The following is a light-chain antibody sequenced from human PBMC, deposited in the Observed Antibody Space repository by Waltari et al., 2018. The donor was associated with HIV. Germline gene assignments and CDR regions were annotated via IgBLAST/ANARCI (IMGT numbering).Light chain of an antibody. CDR2: DVT. CDR1: SNDLGRYDL. J-gene: IGLJ3*02. V-gene: IGLV2-23*02. CDR3: CSYAGITTWV. Sequence: QSALTQPASVSGSPGQSITISCTGTSNDLGRYDLVSWYQHQPGRAHKLIIYDVTKWPSGVSHRFSGSKSGATASLTISGLQADDEADYYCCSYAGITTWVFGGGTKVTVL.